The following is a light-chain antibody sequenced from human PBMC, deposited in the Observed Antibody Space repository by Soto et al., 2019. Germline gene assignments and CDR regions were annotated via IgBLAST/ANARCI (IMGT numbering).Light chain of an antibody. V-gene: IGLV2-14*01. CDR1: SSDVGGYNY. CDR2: DVS. J-gene: IGLJ2*01. CDR3: SSYTSSSTVHVV. Sequence: QSALTQPASVSGSPGQSITISCTGTSSDVGGYNYVSWYQQHPGKAPKLMIYDVSNRPSGVSNRFSGSKSGNTASLTISGLQAEDEADYYCSSYTSSSTVHVVFGGGTKLTVL.